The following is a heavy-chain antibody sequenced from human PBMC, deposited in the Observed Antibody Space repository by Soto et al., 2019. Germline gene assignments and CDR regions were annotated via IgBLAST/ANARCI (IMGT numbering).Heavy chain of an antibody. CDR2: IIPILGIA. Sequence: QVQLVQSGAEVKKPGSSVKVSCKASEGTSSAFTISWVRQAPGQGLEWMGRIIPILGIANYAQKFQGRVTITADKSTSTAYMELSSLRSEDTAVYYCAMEYCSSTSCYRDYWGQGTLVTVSS. V-gene: IGHV1-69*02. J-gene: IGHJ4*02. CDR3: AMEYCSSTSCYRDY. D-gene: IGHD2-2*02. CDR1: EGTSSAFT.